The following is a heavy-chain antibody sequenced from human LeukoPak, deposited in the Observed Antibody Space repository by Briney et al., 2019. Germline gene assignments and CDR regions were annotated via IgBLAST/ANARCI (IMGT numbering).Heavy chain of an antibody. CDR1: GFSFDDYG. CDR3: ARGDYSSSWFNWVDP. CDR2: ISWNGGTA. V-gene: IGHV3-20*01. J-gene: IGHJ5*02. D-gene: IGHD6-13*01. Sequence: GRSLRLSCAASGFSFDDYGMAWVRQAPGKGLEYVSSISWNGGTANYADSVKGRFTISRDNAKNSLYLQMNSLRAEDTALYHCARGDYSSSWFNWVDPWGQGTLVTVSS.